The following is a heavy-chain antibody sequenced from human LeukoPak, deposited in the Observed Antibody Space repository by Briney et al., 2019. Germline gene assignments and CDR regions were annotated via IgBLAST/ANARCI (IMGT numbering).Heavy chain of an antibody. J-gene: IGHJ4*02. CDR1: GFTFDDYG. CDR2: ISGDGSST. V-gene: IGHV3-43*02. CDR3: AKDAYSSGWYYFDS. Sequence: GGSLRLSCAASGFTFDDYGMHWVRQVPGKGLEWVSLISGDGSSTYYADSVKGRFTISRDNSKNSLYLQMNSLRTEDTALYYCAKDAYSSGWYYFDSWGQGTLVTVSS. D-gene: IGHD6-19*01.